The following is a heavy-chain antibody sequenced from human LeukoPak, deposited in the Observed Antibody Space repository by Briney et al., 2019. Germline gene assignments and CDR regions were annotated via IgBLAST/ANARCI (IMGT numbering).Heavy chain of an antibody. CDR2: NPSGDST. D-gene: IGHD6-19*01. V-gene: IGHV3-23*01. CDR1: GFTFSTYS. CDR3: AKDVVPDSGWDLDY. J-gene: IGHJ4*02. Sequence: GGSLRLSCAASGFTFSTYSMTWVRQGPGKGLEWVSSNPSGDSTFYADSVKGRFTISRDNSKNTLYLQMSSLRTEDTAIYYCAKDVVPDSGWDLDYWDQGTLVTVSS.